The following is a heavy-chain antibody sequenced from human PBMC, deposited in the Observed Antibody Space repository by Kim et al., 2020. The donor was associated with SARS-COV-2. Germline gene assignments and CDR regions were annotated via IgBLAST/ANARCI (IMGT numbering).Heavy chain of an antibody. CDR2: IVVGSGNT. CDR3: AAGGPGRDGYNPLDY. J-gene: IGHJ4*02. D-gene: IGHD5-12*01. CDR1: GFTFTSPA. Sequence: SVKVSCKASGFTFTSPAVQWVRQARGQRLEWIGWIVVGSGNTNYAQKFQERVTITRDMSTSTAYMELSSLRSEDTAVHYCAAGGPGRDGYNPLDYWGQGTLVTVSS. V-gene: IGHV1-58*01.